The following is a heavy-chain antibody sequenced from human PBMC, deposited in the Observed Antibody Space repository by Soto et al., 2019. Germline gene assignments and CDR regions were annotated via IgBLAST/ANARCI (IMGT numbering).Heavy chain of an antibody. CDR3: ARDLLRPGRAYGMDV. CDR2: ISYDGSNK. CDR1: GFTFSSYG. V-gene: IGHV3-30*03. Sequence: QVQLVESGGGVVQPGRSLRLSCAASGFTFSSYGMHWVRQAPGKGLEWVAVISYDGSNKYYADSVKGRFTISRDNSKNALYLQLNSLRAEDTAVYYCARDLLRPGRAYGMDVWGKGTTVTFSS. J-gene: IGHJ6*04.